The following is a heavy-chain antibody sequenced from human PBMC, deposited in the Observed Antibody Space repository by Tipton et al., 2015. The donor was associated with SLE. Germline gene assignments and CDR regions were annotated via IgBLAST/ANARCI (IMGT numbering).Heavy chain of an antibody. J-gene: IGHJ6*04. V-gene: IGHV1-8*01. CDR3: ARVPVRKTGGFGRFRMDV. CDR2: MNPNSGNT. Sequence: QLVQSGAEVKKPGASVKVSCKASGYTFTTYDINGVRQATGQGLEWMGWMNPNSGNTGYAQKLQGRVTMTRNTSMSTAYMELNSLRSEDTAVYYCARVPVRKTGGFGRFRMDVWGKGTTVPLSS. D-gene: IGHD2-8*02. CDR1: GYTFTTYD.